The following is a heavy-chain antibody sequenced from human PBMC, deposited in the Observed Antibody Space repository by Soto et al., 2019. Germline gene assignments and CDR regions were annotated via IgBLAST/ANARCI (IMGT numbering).Heavy chain of an antibody. J-gene: IGHJ6*02. D-gene: IGHD1-1*01. Sequence: QVQLVQSGAAVKNPGSSVKVSCKTSGFTFNVYGLHWVRQAPGQGLEWMGGLIPIYNAPYYAQKFQGRVTITADKSTTTVHLELSSLRSEDTAVYFCARVREPHLDHYGLDVWGQGTTVTVS. V-gene: IGHV1-69*06. CDR1: GFTFNVYG. CDR2: LIPIYNAP. CDR3: ARVREPHLDHYGLDV.